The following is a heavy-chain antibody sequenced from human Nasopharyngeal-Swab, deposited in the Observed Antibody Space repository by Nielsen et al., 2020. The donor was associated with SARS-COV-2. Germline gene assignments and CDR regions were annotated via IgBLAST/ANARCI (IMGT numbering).Heavy chain of an antibody. J-gene: IGHJ6*03. CDR2: IYPGDSDT. CDR1: GYSFTSYW. Sequence: GESLKISCKGSGYSFTSYWNGWVRQMPGKGLEWMGIIYPGDSDTRYSPSFQGQVTISADKSISTAYLQWSSLKASDTAMYYCARQSYCSSTSCYGLDYYYYMDVWGKGTTVTVSS. D-gene: IGHD2-2*01. V-gene: IGHV5-51*01. CDR3: ARQSYCSSTSCYGLDYYYYMDV.